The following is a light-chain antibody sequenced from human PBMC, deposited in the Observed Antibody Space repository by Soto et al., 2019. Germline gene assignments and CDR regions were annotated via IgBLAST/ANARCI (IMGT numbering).Light chain of an antibody. Sequence: DIQLTQSPSFLSASVGDRVTITCRASQGISSYLAWYQQKPGKAPKLLIYAASTLQSGVPSRFSGSGSGTEFTLTISSLQPEDVATYYCQQLNRYPITFGQGTRLEIK. CDR2: AAS. V-gene: IGKV1-9*01. CDR1: QGISSY. J-gene: IGKJ5*01. CDR3: QQLNRYPIT.